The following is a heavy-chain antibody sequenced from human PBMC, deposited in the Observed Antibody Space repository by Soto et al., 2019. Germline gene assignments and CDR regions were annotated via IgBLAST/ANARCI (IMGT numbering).Heavy chain of an antibody. CDR3: ARFPSGRDPNWFDP. Sequence: GESLKISCKASGYSFANYWSGWERQQPGKGLELMGIIYPDDSDTRYSPSFQGQVTISADKSITTAYLQWSSLKASDTAMYYCARFPSGRDPNWFDPWGQGTLVTVSS. J-gene: IGHJ5*02. V-gene: IGHV5-51*01. CDR2: IYPDDSDT. D-gene: IGHD1-26*01. CDR1: GYSFANYW.